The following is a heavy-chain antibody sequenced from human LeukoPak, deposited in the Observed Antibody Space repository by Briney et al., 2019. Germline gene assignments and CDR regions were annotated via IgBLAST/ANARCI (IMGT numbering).Heavy chain of an antibody. CDR1: GYTLTELS. D-gene: IGHD5-12*01. CDR3: ATDLATIRKKDY. Sequence: ASVKVSCKVSGYTLTELSMHWVRQAPGKGLEWMGGFDPEDGETIYAQKFQGRVTMTEDTFADTAYMELSSLRSEDTAVYYCATDLATIRKKDYWGQGTLVTVSS. V-gene: IGHV1-24*01. J-gene: IGHJ4*02. CDR2: FDPEDGET.